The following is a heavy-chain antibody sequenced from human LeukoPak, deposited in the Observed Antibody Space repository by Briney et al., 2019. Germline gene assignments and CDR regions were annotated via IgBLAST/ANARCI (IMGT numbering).Heavy chain of an antibody. CDR3: ARRGGPGGY. V-gene: IGHV4-39*07. J-gene: IGHJ4*02. D-gene: IGHD3-10*01. Sequence: SETLSLTCTVSGGSISSSSYYWGWIRQPPGKGLESIGNIFYSGSTYYNPSLKSRVTISVDTSKNQFSLKLSSVTAADTAFYYCARRGGPGGYWGQGTLVTVSS. CDR1: GGSISSSSYY. CDR2: IFYSGST.